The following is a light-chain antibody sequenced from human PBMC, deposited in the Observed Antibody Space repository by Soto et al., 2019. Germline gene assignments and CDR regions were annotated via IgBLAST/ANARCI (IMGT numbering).Light chain of an antibody. CDR3: QQYKSYPWT. CDR1: QSISSW. V-gene: IGKV1-5*03. Sequence: DIQMTQSPSTLSASVGDRVTITCRASQSISSWLAWYQQKPGKATNLLIYKASNLESGVPSRFSGSGSGTEFTLTISSLQPDDSATYYCQQYKSYPWTFGQGTKVEIK. CDR2: KAS. J-gene: IGKJ1*01.